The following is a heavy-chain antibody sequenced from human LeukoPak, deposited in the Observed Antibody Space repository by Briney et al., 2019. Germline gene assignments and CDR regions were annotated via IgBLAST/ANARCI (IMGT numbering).Heavy chain of an antibody. CDR3: ARIRDGYNDAYDI. J-gene: IGHJ3*02. Sequence: ASVKVSCKASGYTFTNYYIHWVRQAPGQGLEWMGLINPGGDNTNYAQNFRGRVTMTRDTSASTVYMELSSLRSEDTAIYYCARIRDGYNDAYDIWGQGTVVTVPS. D-gene: IGHD5-24*01. CDR2: INPGGDNT. V-gene: IGHV1-46*01. CDR1: GYTFTNYY.